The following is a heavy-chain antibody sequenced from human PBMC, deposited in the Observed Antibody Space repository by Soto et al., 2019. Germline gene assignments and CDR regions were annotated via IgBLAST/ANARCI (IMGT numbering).Heavy chain of an antibody. CDR1: GYTFTNYP. D-gene: IGHD3-10*01. CDR2: INPGNGNT. V-gene: IGHV1-3*01. CDR3: AKGGVVLLWFGESSWFDP. J-gene: IGHJ5*02. Sequence: QVQLVQSGSEVKKPGASVKLSCKASGYTFTNYPIHWVRQAPGQGPEWMGWINPGNGNTKYSPKFQGRVTITRDTSATTAYMELTSLRSEDTAIYYCAKGGVVLLWFGESSWFDPWDQGTLVTVSS.